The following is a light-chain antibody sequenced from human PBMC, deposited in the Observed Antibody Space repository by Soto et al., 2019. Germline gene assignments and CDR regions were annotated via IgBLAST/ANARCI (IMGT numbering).Light chain of an antibody. J-gene: IGLJ2*01. Sequence: QSVLTQPPSVSGAPGQRVTISCTGSISNIGAGYDVHWYQQLPGTAPKLLIYGNSNRPSGFPDRFYGSKSGTSASLAITGLQAEDEADYYCQSYDSSLSGYVVFGGGTKLTVL. V-gene: IGLV1-40*01. CDR2: GNS. CDR1: ISNIGAGYD. CDR3: QSYDSSLSGYVV.